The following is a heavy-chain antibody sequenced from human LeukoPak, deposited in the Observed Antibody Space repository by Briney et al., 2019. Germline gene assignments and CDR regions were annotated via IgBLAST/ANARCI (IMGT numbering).Heavy chain of an antibody. CDR1: GFTFSRYN. CDR2: ISSSSSTI. Sequence: GESLRLSCAASGFTFSRYNMNWVRQAPGKGLEWVSYISSSSSTIDYGDSVKGRFTISRDNAKNSLYLQMNSLRAEDTALYYCAKVGLDAFDIWGQGTMVTVSS. D-gene: IGHD3-10*01. J-gene: IGHJ3*02. V-gene: IGHV3-48*04. CDR3: AKVGLDAFDI.